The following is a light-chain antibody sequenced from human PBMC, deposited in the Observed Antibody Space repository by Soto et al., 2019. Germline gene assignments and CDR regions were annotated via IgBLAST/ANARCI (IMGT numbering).Light chain of an antibody. CDR2: DVN. CDR1: SGDIGGYNY. Sequence: QSALTQPASVSGSPGQSITISCTGTSGDIGGYNYVSWYQQHPGKAPQLLIYDVNYRPSGISDRFSGSKSGNTASLTISGLQFKDEADYYCSSYGASSTLFGGGTKVTVL. J-gene: IGLJ3*02. V-gene: IGLV2-14*01. CDR3: SSYGASSTL.